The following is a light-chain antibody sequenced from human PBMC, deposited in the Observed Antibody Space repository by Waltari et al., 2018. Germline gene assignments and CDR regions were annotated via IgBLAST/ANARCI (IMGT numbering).Light chain of an antibody. CDR2: GNN. Sequence: QSVLTQPPSMSGAPGQSVTISCTGSSSNIGAGYDVHWYQRLPGAAPQVIIYGNNNRPSGVPDRFSGSKSGTSFTLAITGLQAEDEADYYCQSYDTSLNAVFGGGTKLTVL. V-gene: IGLV1-40*01. J-gene: IGLJ2*01. CDR3: QSYDTSLNAV. CDR1: SSNIGAGYD.